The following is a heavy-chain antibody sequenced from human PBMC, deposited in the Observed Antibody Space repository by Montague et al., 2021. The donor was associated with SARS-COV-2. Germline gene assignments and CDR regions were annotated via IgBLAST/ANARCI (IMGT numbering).Heavy chain of an antibody. J-gene: IGHJ4*02. V-gene: IGHV4-39*01. D-gene: IGHD1-7*01. CDR1: GDSITNTRYF. Sequence: SETLSLTCNVSGDSITNTRYFWGWIRQPPGKALEWIGSIYHNGKTYYNPSLERRAPLSIDTSKNQFSLRLSSVIASDTAVYYCAVELNYPFGYWGQGFLVSVSS. CDR2: IYHNGKT. CDR3: AVELNYPFGY.